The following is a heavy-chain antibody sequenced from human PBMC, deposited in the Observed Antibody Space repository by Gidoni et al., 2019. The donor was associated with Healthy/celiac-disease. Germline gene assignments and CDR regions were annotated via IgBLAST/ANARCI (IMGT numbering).Heavy chain of an antibody. J-gene: IGHJ6*02. Sequence: QVQLQQWGAGLLKPSETLSLTCAVYGGSFSGYYWSWLRQPPGKGLEWIGEINHSGSTNYNPSLKSRVTISVDTSKNQFSLKLSSVTAADTAVYYCARGAYCSSTSCYNSLYYYYGMDVWGQGTTVTVSS. CDR3: ARGAYCSSTSCYNSLYYYYGMDV. CDR2: INHSGST. CDR1: GGSFSGYY. V-gene: IGHV4-34*01. D-gene: IGHD2-2*02.